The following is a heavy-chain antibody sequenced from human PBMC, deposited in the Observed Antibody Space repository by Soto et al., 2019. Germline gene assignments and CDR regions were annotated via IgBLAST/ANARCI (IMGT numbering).Heavy chain of an antibody. CDR3: ASGYYDCSGRPTPGVIDV. CDR2: ISTYTGNT. D-gene: IGHD3-10*01. CDR1: GYTFTNYD. Sequence: QVHLVQSGAEVKKPGASVKVSCKASGYTFTNYDINWVRQAPGQGLEWMGWISTYTGNTNYAQKLQGRVTMTTDTSTSTAYMELRSLRSDDTAVYYCASGYYDCSGRPTPGVIDVWGHGTTVTVSS. V-gene: IGHV1-18*01. J-gene: IGHJ6*02.